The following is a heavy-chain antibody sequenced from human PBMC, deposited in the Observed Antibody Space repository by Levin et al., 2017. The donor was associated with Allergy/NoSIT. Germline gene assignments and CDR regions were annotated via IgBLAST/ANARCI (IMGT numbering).Heavy chain of an antibody. CDR1: GGSISSSSYY. J-gene: IGHJ4*02. D-gene: IGHD5-12*01. CDR2: IYSSGST. Sequence: GSLRLSCTVSGGSISSSSYYWGWIRQPPGKGLEWIGSIYSSGSTYSNPSLKSRVTISVDTSKNRFSLNLSSVTAADTAVYYCARSIVATYSSFDYWGQGTLVTVSS. CDR3: ARSIVATYSSFDY. V-gene: IGHV4-39*01.